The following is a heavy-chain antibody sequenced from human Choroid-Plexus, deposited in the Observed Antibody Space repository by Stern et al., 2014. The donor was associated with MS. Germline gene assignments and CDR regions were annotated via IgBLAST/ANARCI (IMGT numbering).Heavy chain of an antibody. V-gene: IGHV3-30*18. D-gene: IGHD2/OR15-2a*01. J-gene: IGHJ5*02. CDR2: VSYDGSNK. CDR1: GFTFGSCA. CDR3: AKDRQYLTYFFEH. Sequence: DQLVESGGGVVQPGRPLRLSCVASGFTFGSCAMHWVRQAPGKGLEWVAGVSYDGSNKYYADSVKGRFTISRDNSQNTLYMQMSSLRPEDTAVYYCAKDRQYLTYFFEHWGQGSLVTVSS.